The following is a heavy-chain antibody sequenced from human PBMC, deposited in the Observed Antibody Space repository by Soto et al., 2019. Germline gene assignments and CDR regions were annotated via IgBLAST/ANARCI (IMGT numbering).Heavy chain of an antibody. D-gene: IGHD2-2*01. CDR3: AKGGPDCASTTCYLLVAFDI. V-gene: IGHV3-30*18. CDR1: GFTFSSYV. CDR2: ISHDGNNK. Sequence: QVQLVQSGGGVVQPGRSLRLSCAASGFTFSSYVTHWVRQAPGKGLERVAVISHDGNNKYYADSVKGRFTISRDNSKNKLYLHMNSLTTEDTAVYYCAKGGPDCASTTCYLLVAFDIWGQGTMVTVSS. J-gene: IGHJ3*02.